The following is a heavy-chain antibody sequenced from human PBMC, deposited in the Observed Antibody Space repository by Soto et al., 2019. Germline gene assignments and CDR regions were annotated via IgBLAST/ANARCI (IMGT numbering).Heavy chain of an antibody. CDR1: GGTFSSYA. J-gene: IGHJ3*02. D-gene: IGHD3-22*01. CDR2: IIPIFGTA. V-gene: IGHV1-69*13. Sequence: SVKVSCKASGGTFSSYAISWVRQAPGQGLEWMGGIIPIFGTANYAQKFQGRVTITADESTSTAYMELSSLRSEDTAVYYCARDNYDSSGFYALDIWGQGTMVTVSS. CDR3: ARDNYDSSGFYALDI.